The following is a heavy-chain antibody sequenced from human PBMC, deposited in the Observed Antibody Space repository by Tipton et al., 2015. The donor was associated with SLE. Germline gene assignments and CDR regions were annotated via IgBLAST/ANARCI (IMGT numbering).Heavy chain of an antibody. V-gene: IGHV1-8*02. CDR3: ARNSPPLSLDY. CDR2: MNPNSGNT. CDR1: GGTFSSYA. Sequence: QLVQSGAEVKKPGSSVKVSCKASGGTFSSYAISWVRQATGQGLEWMGWMNPNSGNTGYAQKFQGRVTMTRNTSISTAYMELSSLRSEDTAVYYCARNSPPLSLDYWGQGTLVTVSS. J-gene: IGHJ4*02. D-gene: IGHD2/OR15-2a*01.